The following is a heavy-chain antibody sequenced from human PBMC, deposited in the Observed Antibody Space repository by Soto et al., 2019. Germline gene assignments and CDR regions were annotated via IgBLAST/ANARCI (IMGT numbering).Heavy chain of an antibody. D-gene: IGHD1-1*01. CDR3: AKEDQGGRTNCEHAMHV. Sequence: QPGWSLRLSCAASGFVFSGYGMHWVRQAPGKGLEWVALITNDGNNEYYRESVKGRFSISRGRSTNTVDLLMNSLRPKDTGVYYCAKEDQGGRTNCEHAMHVWGQGTTVTVS. CDR2: ITNDGNNE. V-gene: IGHV3-30*18. CDR1: GFVFSGYG. J-gene: IGHJ6*02.